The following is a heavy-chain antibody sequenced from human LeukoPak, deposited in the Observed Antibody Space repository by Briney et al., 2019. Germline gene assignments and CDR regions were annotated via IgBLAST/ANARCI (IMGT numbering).Heavy chain of an antibody. CDR1: GFTFSGSA. V-gene: IGHV3-73*01. CDR2: IRTKTYEYAT. D-gene: IGHD7-27*01. Sequence: GGSLKLSCAASGFTFSGSAVHWVRQASGKGLEWVGRIRTKTYEYATAYAASVKGRFSISRDDSNNTTFLQMNSLKTEDSAVYYCTIEGWGFGYWGQGTLVTVSS. J-gene: IGHJ4*02. CDR3: TIEGWGFGY.